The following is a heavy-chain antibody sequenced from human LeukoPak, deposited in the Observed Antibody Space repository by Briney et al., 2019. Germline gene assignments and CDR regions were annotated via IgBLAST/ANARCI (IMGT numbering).Heavy chain of an antibody. CDR3: ARGRYHMDSTGYSSFYY. J-gene: IGHJ4*02. Sequence: PGRSLRLSCAASGFTFSSYAMHWVRQAPGKGLEWVAIISYDGSNKFYADSVKGRFTISRDNAKTSLYLQMNSLRAEDTAVYYCARGRYHMDSTGYSSFYYWGQGTRVTVSS. CDR1: GFTFSSYA. V-gene: IGHV3-30-3*01. D-gene: IGHD3-22*01. CDR2: ISYDGSNK.